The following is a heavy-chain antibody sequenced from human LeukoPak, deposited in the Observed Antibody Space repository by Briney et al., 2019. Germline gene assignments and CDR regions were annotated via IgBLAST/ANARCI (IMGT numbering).Heavy chain of an antibody. D-gene: IGHD3-10*01. J-gene: IGHJ5*02. CDR3: ARVPAGDTMVRGAHFDP. Sequence: GGSLRLSCAASGFTFSSYEMNWVRQAPGKGLGWVSYISSSGSTIYYADSVKGRFTISRDNAKNSLYLQMNSLRAEDTAVYYCARVPAGDTMVRGAHFDPWGQGTLVTVSS. CDR2: ISSSGSTI. V-gene: IGHV3-48*03. CDR1: GFTFSSYE.